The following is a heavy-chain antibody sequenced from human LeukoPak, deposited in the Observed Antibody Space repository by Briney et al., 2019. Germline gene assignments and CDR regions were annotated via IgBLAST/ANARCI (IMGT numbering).Heavy chain of an antibody. CDR1: HYSISSNYY. CDR2: IYHSGST. V-gene: IGHV4-38-2*02. Sequence: PSETLSLTCTVSHYSISSNYYWGWIRQPPGKGLEGIGSIYHSGSTYYNPSLKSRVTISVDTSKNQSSLKLTSVTAADTAVYYCARSSGYMSYWGQGTLVTVSS. D-gene: IGHD3-22*01. J-gene: IGHJ4*02. CDR3: ARSSGYMSY.